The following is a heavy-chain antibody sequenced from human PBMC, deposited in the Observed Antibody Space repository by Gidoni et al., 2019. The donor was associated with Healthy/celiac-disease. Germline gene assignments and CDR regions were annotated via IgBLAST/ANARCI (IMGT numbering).Heavy chain of an antibody. V-gene: IGHV3-64D*09. CDR2: ISSNGGST. CDR1: GFTFSSYA. Sequence: EVQLVESGGGLVQPGGSLRLHCAASGFTFSSYAMHWVRQAPGKGLEYVSAISSNGGSTYYADSVKGRFTISRDNTKNTLYLQMSRRRAEDTAVYYCVKDRKWQLHPYYWGQGTLVTVSS. CDR3: VKDRKWQLHPYY. J-gene: IGHJ4*02. D-gene: IGHD2-15*01.